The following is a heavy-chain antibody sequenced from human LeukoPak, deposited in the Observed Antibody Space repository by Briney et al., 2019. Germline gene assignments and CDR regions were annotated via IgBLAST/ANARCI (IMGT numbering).Heavy chain of an antibody. D-gene: IGHD5-18*01. Sequence: SSETLSLTCTVSGGSISSYYWSWIRQPPGKGLEWIGYIYYSGSTNYNPSLKSRVTISVDTSKNQFSLKLSSVTAADTAVYYCARPRGRDTNDYWGQGTLVTVSS. J-gene: IGHJ4*02. V-gene: IGHV4-59*08. CDR2: IYYSGST. CDR3: ARPRGRDTNDY. CDR1: GGSISSYY.